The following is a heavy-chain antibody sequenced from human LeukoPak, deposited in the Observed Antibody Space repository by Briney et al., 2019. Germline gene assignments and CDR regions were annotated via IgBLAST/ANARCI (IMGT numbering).Heavy chain of an antibody. CDR1: GGSFSGYY. D-gene: IGHD3-16*01. CDR3: ARGSRLAGDAY. J-gene: IGHJ4*02. CDR2: INHSGST. Sequence: SETLSLTCAVYGGSFSGYYWSWIRQPPGKGLEWIGEINHSGSTNYNPSLKSRVTISVDTSKNQFSLKLSSVTAADTAVYYCARGSRLAGDAYWGQGTLVTVSS. V-gene: IGHV4-34*01.